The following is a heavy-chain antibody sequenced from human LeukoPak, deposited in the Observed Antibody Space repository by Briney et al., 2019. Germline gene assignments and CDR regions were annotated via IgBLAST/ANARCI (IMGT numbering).Heavy chain of an antibody. Sequence: GASVKVSCKASGGTFSSYAISWVRQAPGQGLEWMGRIIPILGIANYAQKFQGRVTITADKSTSTAYMELSSLRSEDTAVYYCARVAVAGINNRGAYYYGMDVWGQGTTVTVSS. CDR2: IIPILGIA. CDR1: GGTFSSYA. D-gene: IGHD6-19*01. CDR3: ARVAVAGINNRGAYYYGMDV. V-gene: IGHV1-69*04. J-gene: IGHJ6*02.